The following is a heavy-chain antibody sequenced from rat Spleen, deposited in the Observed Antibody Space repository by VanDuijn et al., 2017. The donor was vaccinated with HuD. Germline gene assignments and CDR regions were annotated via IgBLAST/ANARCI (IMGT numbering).Heavy chain of an antibody. J-gene: IGHJ3*01. CDR1: GFTFSDYY. Sequence: EVQLVESDGGLVQPGRSLKLSCAASGFTFSDYYMAWVRQAPTKGLEWVATISDDGSSTFYRDSVRGRFTVSRDNAKSTLYLQMDSLTSEDTATYYCARLGTEAIGNWFSYWGQGTLVTVSS. D-gene: IGHD1-11*01. CDR3: ARLGTEAIGNWFSY. V-gene: IGHV5-7*01. CDR2: ISDDGSST.